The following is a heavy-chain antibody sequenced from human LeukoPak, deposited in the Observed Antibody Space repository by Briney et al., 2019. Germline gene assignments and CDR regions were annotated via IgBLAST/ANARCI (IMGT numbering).Heavy chain of an antibody. D-gene: IGHD3-22*01. J-gene: IGHJ4*02. CDR1: GFTFSSYG. CDR2: IRYGGSDK. Sequence: GGSLRLSCAASGFTFSSYGMHWVRQAPGKGLEGVAFIRYGGSDKYYADSVKGRFTISRDNSKNTLYLQMNSLRTEDTAVYYCAKGGVSNDHYYDYWGQGTLVTVSS. V-gene: IGHV3-30*02. CDR3: AKGGVSNDHYYDY.